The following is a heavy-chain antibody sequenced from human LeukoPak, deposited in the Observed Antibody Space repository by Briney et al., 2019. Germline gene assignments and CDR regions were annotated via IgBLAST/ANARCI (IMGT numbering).Heavy chain of an antibody. V-gene: IGHV4-59*01. D-gene: IGHD6-6*01. CDR1: GGSISSYY. J-gene: IGHJ4*02. CDR3: ARAYSSYTPSDY. CDR2: IYYSGST. Sequence: SETLSLTCTVSGGSISSYYWSWIRQPPRKGQEWIGYIYYSGSTNYNPSLKSRVTISVDTSKNQFSLRLSSVTAADTAVYYCARAYSSYTPSDYWGQGTLVTVSS.